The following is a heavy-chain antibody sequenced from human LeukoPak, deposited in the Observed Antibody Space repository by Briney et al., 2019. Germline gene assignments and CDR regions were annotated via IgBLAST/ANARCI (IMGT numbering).Heavy chain of an antibody. Sequence: SETLSLTCTVSGDSISSRSYYWGWIRQPPGRGLEWIGIINHSGSTYYNPSLKSRVTISIDTSRNQFSLKLSSVTAADTAVYYCASYCSSTSCYNVGFDIWGQGTMVTISS. D-gene: IGHD2-2*02. CDR2: INHSGST. CDR3: ASYCSSTSCYNVGFDI. V-gene: IGHV4-39*07. CDR1: GDSISSRSYY. J-gene: IGHJ3*02.